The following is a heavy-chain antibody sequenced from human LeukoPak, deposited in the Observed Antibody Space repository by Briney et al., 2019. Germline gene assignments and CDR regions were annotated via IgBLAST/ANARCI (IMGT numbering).Heavy chain of an antibody. CDR3: ARGDVHKL. CDR1: GFTFSSYT. J-gene: IGHJ4*02. CDR2: ISSSSSYI. Sequence: GGSLRLSCTASGFTFSSYTISWVRRAPGKGLERVSSISSSSSYIFYADSVKGRFTISRDNAKNSLYLQMNSLRAEDTAVYYCARGDVHKLWGQGTLITVSS. V-gene: IGHV3-21*01. D-gene: IGHD3-16*01.